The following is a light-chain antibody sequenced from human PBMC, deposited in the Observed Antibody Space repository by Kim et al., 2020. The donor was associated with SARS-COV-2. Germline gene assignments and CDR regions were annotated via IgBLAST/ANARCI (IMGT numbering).Light chain of an antibody. CDR2: GAS. CDR1: QSVNSN. CDR3: QQYNKGPLT. J-gene: IGKJ4*01. Sequence: EIVMTQSPVTLSVSPGERATLSCRASQSVNSNLAWYQQKPGQAPRLLIYGASTRATGIPARFSGSGSGTEFSLTISSLQPEDFAVYYCQQYNKGPLTFGGGTKVEIK. V-gene: IGKV3-15*01.